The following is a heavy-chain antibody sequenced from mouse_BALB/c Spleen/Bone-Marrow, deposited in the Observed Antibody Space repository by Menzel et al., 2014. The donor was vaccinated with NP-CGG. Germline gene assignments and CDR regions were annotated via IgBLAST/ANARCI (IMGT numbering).Heavy chain of an antibody. Sequence: QVQLQQSGAELARPGASVTMSCKASGYTFTSYTMHRVKQRPGQGLEWIGYINPSSGYTNYNQKFKDKARLTADKSSSTAYMQRSSLTAEDSAVYYCARDWTIPFAYWGQGTLVPVSA. CDR1: GYTFTSYT. CDR2: INPSSGYT. V-gene: IGHV1-4*01. D-gene: IGHD1-1*02. J-gene: IGHJ3*01. CDR3: ARDWTIPFAY.